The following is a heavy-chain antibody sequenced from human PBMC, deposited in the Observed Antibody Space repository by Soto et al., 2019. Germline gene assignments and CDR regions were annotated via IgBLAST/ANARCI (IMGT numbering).Heavy chain of an antibody. CDR1: GFTFSSYG. D-gene: IGHD1-26*01. V-gene: IGHV3-30*18. CDR2: ISYDGSNK. J-gene: IGHJ4*02. Sequence: QVQLVESGGGVVQPGRSLRLSCAASGFTFSSYGMHWVRQAPGKGLEWVAVISYDGSNKYYADSVKGRFTISRDNSKNTLYLQMNSLRAEDTAVYYCAKDYGWRRELLPRRPGAADYWGQGTLVTVSS. CDR3: AKDYGWRRELLPRRPGAADY.